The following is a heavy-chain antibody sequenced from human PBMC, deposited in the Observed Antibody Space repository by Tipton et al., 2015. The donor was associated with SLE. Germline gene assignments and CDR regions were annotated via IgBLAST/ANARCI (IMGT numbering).Heavy chain of an antibody. J-gene: IGHJ6*02. Sequence: QLVQSGAEVKKPGSSVRLSCKASGGTFSSNTISWVRQAPGQGLEWMGRIIPILNIPDYAQKFQGSVTITADKSSNTVYMELSSLRSEDTAVYYCAGPYNTNLAYGLDVWGQGTTVTVSS. CDR1: GGTFSSNT. CDR2: IIPILNIP. D-gene: IGHD1-14*01. CDR3: AGPYNTNLAYGLDV. V-gene: IGHV1-69*09.